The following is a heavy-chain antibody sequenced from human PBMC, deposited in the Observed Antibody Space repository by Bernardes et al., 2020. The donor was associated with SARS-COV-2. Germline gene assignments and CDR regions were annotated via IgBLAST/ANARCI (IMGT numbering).Heavy chain of an antibody. D-gene: IGHD2-15*01. CDR1: GFIFSRYW. J-gene: IGHJ4*02. V-gene: IGHV3-74*01. CDR3: TRDLGGAASY. CDR2: INTDGSTT. Sequence: GGSLRLSCTPSGFIFSRYWMHWARQAPGKGLVWVSRINTDGSTTNYADSVKGRFTISRDNAKNTLYLEMNSLILDDTAVYYCTRDLGGAASYWGQGTLVTVSS.